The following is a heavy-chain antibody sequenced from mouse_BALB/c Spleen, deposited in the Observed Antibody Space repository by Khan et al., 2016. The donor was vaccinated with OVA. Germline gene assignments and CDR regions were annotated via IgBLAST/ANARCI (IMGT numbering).Heavy chain of an antibody. V-gene: IGHV5-4*02. CDR2: ISDGTTYI. CDR1: GFTFSDYY. J-gene: IGHJ3*01. D-gene: IGHD2-13*01. CDR3: TRGYYGDPFAY. Sequence: EVELVESGGGLVKPGGSLKLSCAASGFTFSDYYMYWVRQTPEKRLEWVATISDGTTYIYYPDNVKGRFTISRENAKNNLYLQMSSLKSDDTAMYYCTRGYYGDPFAYWGQGTLVTVSA.